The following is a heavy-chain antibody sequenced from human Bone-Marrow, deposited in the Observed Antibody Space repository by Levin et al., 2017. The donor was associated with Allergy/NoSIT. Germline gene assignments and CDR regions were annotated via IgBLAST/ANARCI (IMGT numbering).Heavy chain of an antibody. CDR3: AKDPCSSATCYGSYYYFDGMDA. J-gene: IGHJ6*02. CDR1: GFTFTNYG. CDR2: LSYDGRNK. V-gene: IGHV3-30*02. Sequence: GGSLRLSCAASGFTFTNYGMHWVRQAPGKGLEWVAYLSYDGRNKYYAESVKGRFTISRDNDKDRLFLQMDSLRTDDTAVYFCAKDPCSSATCYGSYYYFDGMDAWGRGTTVTVSS. D-gene: IGHD2-2*01.